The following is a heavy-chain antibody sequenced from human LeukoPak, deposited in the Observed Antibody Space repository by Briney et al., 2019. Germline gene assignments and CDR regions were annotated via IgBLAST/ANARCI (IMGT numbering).Heavy chain of an antibody. D-gene: IGHD2-15*01. J-gene: IGHJ4*02. CDR3: AKDVSLGFCSGGSCSVHFDY. CDR2: ISWNSGST. Sequence: GRSLRLSCAASGFTFDNYAMHWVRQAPGKALEWVSGISWNSGSTGYVASVKGRFTISRDNAKNSLYLQMDSLRAEDMALYYCAKDVSLGFCSGGSCSVHFDYWGQGTLVTVSS. V-gene: IGHV3-9*03. CDR1: GFTFDNYA.